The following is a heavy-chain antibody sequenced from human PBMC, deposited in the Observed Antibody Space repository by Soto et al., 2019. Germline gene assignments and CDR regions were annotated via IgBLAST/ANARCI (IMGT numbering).Heavy chain of an antibody. CDR2: MIPIIGII. D-gene: IGHD4-4*01. CDR3: AGDPDSHYNDSHASSYP. V-gene: IGHV1-69*08. CDR1: GDTFSTYT. J-gene: IGHJ5*02. Sequence: QVQLVQSGAEVKKPGSSVKVSYKASGDTFSTYTITWVRQAPGHGLEWMGRMIPIIGIINYAQKFQGRVTISADKFTGTAYMELTGLRSDDTAVYYCAGDPDSHYNDSHASSYPWGQGTLVTVSS.